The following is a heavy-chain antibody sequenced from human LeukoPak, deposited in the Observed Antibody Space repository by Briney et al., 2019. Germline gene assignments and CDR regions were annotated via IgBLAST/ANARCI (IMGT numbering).Heavy chain of an antibody. Sequence: ASVKVSCKASGYTFTGYYMHWVRQAPGQGLEWMGCINPNSGGTNYAQKFQGRVTMTTDTSTSTAYMELRSLRSDDTAVYYCARDLEALGYSYGKPDFDYWGQGTLVTVSS. CDR3: ARDLEALGYSYGKPDFDY. D-gene: IGHD5-18*01. CDR1: GYTFTGYY. V-gene: IGHV1-2*02. CDR2: INPNSGGT. J-gene: IGHJ4*02.